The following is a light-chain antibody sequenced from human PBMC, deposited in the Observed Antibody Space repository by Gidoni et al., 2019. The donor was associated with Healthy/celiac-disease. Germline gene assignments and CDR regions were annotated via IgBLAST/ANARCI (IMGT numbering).Light chain of an antibody. CDR1: QSPLHSSVYNY. J-gene: IGKJ4*01. V-gene: IGKV2-28*01. CDR3: MQALQTPLT. Sequence: DLAMTQSPLSPPVTPGEPASISCRSSQSPLHSSVYNYLDWYLQKPGQSQQLLIYLGSNRASGVPDRFSGSGSGTNFTLKISRVEAEDVGVYYCMQALQTPLTFGGGTKVEIK. CDR2: LGS.